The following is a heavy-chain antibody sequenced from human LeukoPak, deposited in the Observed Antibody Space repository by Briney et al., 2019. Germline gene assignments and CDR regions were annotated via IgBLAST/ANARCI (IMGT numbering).Heavy chain of an antibody. J-gene: IGHJ6*02. Sequence: GASVKVSCKASGYTFTCYYMHWVRQAPGQGLEGMGWINPNSGGTNYAQKFQGRVTMTRDTSISTAYMELSRLRSDDTAVYSCARPPSEDGWYGISYYYGMDVWGQGTTVTVSS. CDR3: ARPPSEDGWYGISYYYGMDV. V-gene: IGHV1-2*02. CDR2: INPNSGGT. D-gene: IGHD6-19*01. CDR1: GYTFTCYY.